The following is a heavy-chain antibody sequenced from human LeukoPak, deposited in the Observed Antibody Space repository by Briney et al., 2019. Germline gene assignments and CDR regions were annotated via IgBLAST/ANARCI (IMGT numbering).Heavy chain of an antibody. V-gene: IGHV3-30*02. J-gene: IGHJ1*01. CDR2: IRYDGINK. Sequence: PGGSLRLSCAASGSTFSSYGMHWVRQAPGKGLEWVAFIRYDGINKYYADSVKGRFTISRDNSKNTLYLQMNSLRAEDTAVYYCARGPERSFHGMWWWLEYFQHWGQGTLVTVSS. CDR1: GSTFSSYG. CDR3: ARGPERSFHGMWWWLEYFQH. D-gene: IGHD2-21*01.